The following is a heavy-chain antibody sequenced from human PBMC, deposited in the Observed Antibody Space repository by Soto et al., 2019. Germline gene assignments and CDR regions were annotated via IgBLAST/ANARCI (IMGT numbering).Heavy chain of an antibody. J-gene: IGHJ6*04. CDR2: INGAGSTT. V-gene: IGHV3-74*01. Sequence: EVQLVESGGGLVQPGGSLRLSCAGSGFTFSDYWMHWVRQTAGKGLVWVSRINGAGSTTTYADSVKGRFTISRDNAKNTLYLQMNSLRAEDTAVYYCARDLIAGVVRGVPWNVWGKGTTVTVSS. D-gene: IGHD3-10*01. CDR3: ARDLIAGVVRGVPWNV. CDR1: GFTFSDYW.